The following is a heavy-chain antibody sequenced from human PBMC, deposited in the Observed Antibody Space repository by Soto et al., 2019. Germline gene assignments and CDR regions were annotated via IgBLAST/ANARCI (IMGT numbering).Heavy chain of an antibody. CDR1: GFTFSSYA. CDR3: AKPGVYQLLLGPTFQH. J-gene: IGHJ1*01. V-gene: IGHV3-23*01. D-gene: IGHD2-2*01. CDR2: ISGSGGST. Sequence: WGSLRLSCSASGFTFSSYAMSWVRQAPGKGLEWVSAISGSGGSTYYADSVKGRFTISRDNSKNTLYLQMNSLRAEDTAVYYCAKPGVYQLLLGPTFQHWGQGTLVTVSS.